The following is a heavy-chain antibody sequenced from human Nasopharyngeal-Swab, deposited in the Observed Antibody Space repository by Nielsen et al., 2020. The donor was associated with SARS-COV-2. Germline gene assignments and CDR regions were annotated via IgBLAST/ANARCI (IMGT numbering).Heavy chain of an antibody. J-gene: IGHJ3*02. CDR1: GSTFSGYA. CDR3: AREGSERGGAFDI. Sequence: GESLKISCAASGSTFSGYAVHWVRQAPGKGLEWVAVISYDGHTKFYADPVKGRFTIPRDEPKDTVYLEMNSLRVDDTAIYYCAREGSERGGAFDIWGQGTMVTVSS. CDR2: ISYDGHTK. V-gene: IGHV3-30-3*01. D-gene: IGHD1-1*01.